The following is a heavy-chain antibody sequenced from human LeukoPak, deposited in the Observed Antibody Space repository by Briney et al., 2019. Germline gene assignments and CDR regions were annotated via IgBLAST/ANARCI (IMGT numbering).Heavy chain of an antibody. Sequence: ASVRVSCKASGNTFAGYYVHWVRQAPGQGLEWMGWINTHNGATNYAQHFQGRVTMTTDTAVTTAYMDLDGIISDDAAVYFCARGPIGGLRKGFDIWGQGTLVTVSS. CDR1: GNTFAGYY. V-gene: IGHV1-2*02. CDR2: INTHNGAT. J-gene: IGHJ4*02. CDR3: ARGPIGGLRKGFDI. D-gene: IGHD1-26*01.